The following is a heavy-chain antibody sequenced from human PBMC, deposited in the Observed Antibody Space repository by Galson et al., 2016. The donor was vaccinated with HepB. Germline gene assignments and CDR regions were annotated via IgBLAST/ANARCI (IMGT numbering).Heavy chain of an antibody. CDR1: GFTFSDYG. J-gene: IGHJ3*01. D-gene: IGHD3-10*01. CDR3: VSEVVRAVVTDL. CDR2: IWHDGSEK. V-gene: IGHV3-33*01. Sequence: SLRLSCAASGFTFSDYGMHWVRQAPGKGLEWVAVIWHDGSEKYYADSVKGRFSISRDNSRKMLYLQMNSLRAEDTAMYYCVSEVVRAVVTDLWGQGTMVTVS.